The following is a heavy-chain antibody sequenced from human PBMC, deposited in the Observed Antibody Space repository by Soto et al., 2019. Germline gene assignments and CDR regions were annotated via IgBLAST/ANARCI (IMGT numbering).Heavy chain of an antibody. V-gene: IGHV4-31*03. CDR3: ARVIDSSSWFWFDP. CDR2: IYYSGST. CDR1: GGSISSGGYY. J-gene: IGHJ5*02. Sequence: QVQLQESGPGLVKPSQTLSLTFTVSGGSISSGGYYWSWIRQHPGKGLEWIGYIYYSGSTYYNPSLESRVTISVDTSKNQFSLKLSSVTAADTAVYYCARVIDSSSWFWFDPWGQGTLVTVSS. D-gene: IGHD6-13*01.